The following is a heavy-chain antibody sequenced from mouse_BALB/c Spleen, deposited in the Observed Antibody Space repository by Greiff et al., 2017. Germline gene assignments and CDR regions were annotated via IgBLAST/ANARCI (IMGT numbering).Heavy chain of an antibody. CDR1: GFTFSSYA. Sequence: EVKLMESGGGLVKPGGSLKLSCAASGFTFSSYAMSWVRQTPEKRLEWVASISSGGSTYYPDSVKGRFTISRDNARNILYLQMSSLRSEDTAMYYCARGRDYGYYFDDWGQGTTLTVSS. CDR2: ISSGGST. J-gene: IGHJ2*01. D-gene: IGHD1-2*01. V-gene: IGHV5-6-5*01. CDR3: ARGRDYGYYFDD.